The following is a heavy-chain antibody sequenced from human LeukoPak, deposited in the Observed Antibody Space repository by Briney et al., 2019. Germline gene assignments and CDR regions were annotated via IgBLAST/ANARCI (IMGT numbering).Heavy chain of an antibody. J-gene: IGHJ4*02. CDR3: ARDFLEDDY. V-gene: IGHV3-23*01. D-gene: IGHD3-3*01. Sequence: PGGSLRLSCAASGFTFSSYAMSWVRQAPGKGLEWVSAISGSGGSTYYADSVKGRFTISRDNARNSLYLQMNSLRAEDTAVYYCARDFLEDDYWGQGTLVTVSS. CDR2: ISGSGGST. CDR1: GFTFSSYA.